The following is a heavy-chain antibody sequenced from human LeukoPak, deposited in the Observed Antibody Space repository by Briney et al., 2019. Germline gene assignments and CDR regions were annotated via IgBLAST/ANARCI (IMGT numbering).Heavy chain of an antibody. J-gene: IGHJ5*02. CDR2: IYYSGST. CDR3: ARAAPTQIWFGESQEGFNWFDP. D-gene: IGHD3-10*01. CDR1: GGSISSYY. Sequence: SETLSLTCTVSGGSISSYYWSWIRQPPGKGLEWIGYIYYSGSTNYNPSLKSRVTISVDTSKNQFSLKLSSVTAADTAVYYCARAAPTQIWFGESQEGFNWFDPWGQGTLVTVSS. V-gene: IGHV4-59*01.